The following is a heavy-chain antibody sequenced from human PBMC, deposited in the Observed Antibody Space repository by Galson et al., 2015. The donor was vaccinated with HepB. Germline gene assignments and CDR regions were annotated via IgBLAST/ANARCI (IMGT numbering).Heavy chain of an antibody. D-gene: IGHD2-15*01. CDR2: VKQDGSEK. CDR1: GFPFSSYW. Sequence: SLRLSCAASGFPFSSYWMSWVRQAPGKGLEWVANVKQDGSEKYQVDSVKGRFTISRDNAKNSLYLQMNSLRAEDTAVYYCAILKGYYGMDVWGQGTTVTVSS. V-gene: IGHV3-7*01. J-gene: IGHJ6*02. CDR3: AILKGYYGMDV.